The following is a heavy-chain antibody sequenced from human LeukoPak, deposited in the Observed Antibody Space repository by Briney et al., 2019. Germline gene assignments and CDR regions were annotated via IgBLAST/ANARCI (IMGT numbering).Heavy chain of an antibody. D-gene: IGHD6-13*01. CDR3: ARSYSSSWYITQYYYYMDV. Sequence: PSETLSLTCTVFGGSISSYYWSWIRQPPGKGLEWIGYIYYSGSTNYNPSLKSRVTISVDTSKNQFSLKLSSVTAADTAVYYCARSYSSSWYITQYYYYMDVWGKGTTVTVSS. V-gene: IGHV4-59*01. CDR1: GGSISSYY. CDR2: IYYSGST. J-gene: IGHJ6*03.